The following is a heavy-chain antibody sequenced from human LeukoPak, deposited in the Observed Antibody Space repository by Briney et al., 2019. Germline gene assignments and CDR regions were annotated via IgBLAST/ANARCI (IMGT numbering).Heavy chain of an antibody. CDR1: GFTFSSYC. CDR2: INSDGSTT. J-gene: IGHJ4*02. D-gene: IGHD1-26*01. V-gene: IGHV3-74*01. Sequence: PGGSLRLSCAAPGFTFSSYCMHWLRQAPGKGLVWVSRINSDGSTTSYADSVKGRITISRDNAKNTLYLQMNSLRAEDTAVYYCVGGSYYLDYWGQGTLVTVSS. CDR3: VGGSYYLDY.